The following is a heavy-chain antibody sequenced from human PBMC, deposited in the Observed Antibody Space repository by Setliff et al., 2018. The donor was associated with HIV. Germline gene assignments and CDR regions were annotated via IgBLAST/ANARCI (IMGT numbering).Heavy chain of an antibody. CDR2: IRFDAKDN. CDR3: AKDEGYTYSSGWYSHY. CDR1: GFTFSSYG. J-gene: IGHJ4*02. V-gene: IGHV3-30*02. Sequence: SLKISCAASGFTFSSYGMHWVRQAPGKGLEWLSFIRFDAKDNYYADSVKGRFTISRDNSKNTVYLQMNSLRAEDTAVYYCAKDEGYTYSSGWYSHYWGQGTLVTVSS. D-gene: IGHD6-19*01.